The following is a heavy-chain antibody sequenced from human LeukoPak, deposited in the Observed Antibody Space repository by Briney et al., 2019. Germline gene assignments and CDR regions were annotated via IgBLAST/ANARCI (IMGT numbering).Heavy chain of an antibody. J-gene: IGHJ4*02. V-gene: IGHV3-23*01. CDR3: AKGSLGSWYYFDY. D-gene: IGHD6-13*01. CDR1: GFTFGTSA. Sequence: GGSLRLSCAASGFTFGTSALSWVRQAPGKGPEWVSTFGRSGSDTYYSDSVKGRFTIFRDNSKNTLYLQMNSLRDEDTAVYYCAKGSLGSWYYFDYWGQGTLVTVSS. CDR2: FGRSGSDT.